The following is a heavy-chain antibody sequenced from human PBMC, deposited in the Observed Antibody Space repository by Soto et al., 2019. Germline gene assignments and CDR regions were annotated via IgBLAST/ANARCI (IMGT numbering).Heavy chain of an antibody. CDR3: ALYTCGYYGVDV. D-gene: IGHD3-16*01. CDR2: IYSSGST. Sequence: SETLSLTCTVSGGSISSDDYYWSWIRQPPGKGLEWIGYIYSSGSTKYNPSLKSRPTISVDTSKNQFSLRLNSVTAADTAVYYCALYTCGYYGVDVWGQGTTVTVYS. J-gene: IGHJ6*02. CDR1: GGSISSDDYY. V-gene: IGHV4-30-4*01.